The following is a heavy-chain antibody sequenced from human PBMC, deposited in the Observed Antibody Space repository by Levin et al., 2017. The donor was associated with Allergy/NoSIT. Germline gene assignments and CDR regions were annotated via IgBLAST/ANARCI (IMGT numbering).Heavy chain of an antibody. V-gene: IGHV3-48*02. CDR1: GFTFSSYS. CDR3: AREVRRSWVVYFDY. J-gene: IGHJ4*02. CDR2: ISSSSSTI. D-gene: IGHD6-13*01. Sequence: PGGSLRLSCAASGFTFSSYSMNWVRQAPGKGLEWVSYISSSSSTIYYADSVKGRFTISRDNAKNSLYLQMNSLRDEDTAVYYCAREVRRSWVVYFDYWGQGTLVTVSS.